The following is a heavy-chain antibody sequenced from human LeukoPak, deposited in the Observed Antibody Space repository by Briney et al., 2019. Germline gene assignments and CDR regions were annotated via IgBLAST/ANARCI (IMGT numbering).Heavy chain of an antibody. Sequence: GGSLRLSCAASGFTFSNYGMHWVRQAPGKGLEWVAFIQYDGRNTYYADFVKGRFTISRDHSKSTLYLQMNSLRAEDTAVYYCERDPFDIWGQGTLVTVSS. CDR2: IQYDGRNT. V-gene: IGHV3-30*02. CDR1: GFTFSNYG. CDR3: ERDPFDI. J-gene: IGHJ4*02. D-gene: IGHD3-9*01.